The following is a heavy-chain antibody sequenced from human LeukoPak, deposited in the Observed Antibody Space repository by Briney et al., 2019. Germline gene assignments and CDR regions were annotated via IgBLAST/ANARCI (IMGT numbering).Heavy chain of an antibody. D-gene: IGHD6-6*01. J-gene: IGHJ6*03. CDR1: GYTFTSYD. CDR3: ARVDSSSPEDYYYMDV. CDR2: MNPNSGNT. Sequence: ASVKVSCKASGYTFTSYDINWVRQATGQGLEWMGWMNPNSGNTGYAQKFQGRVTITRNTSISTAYMELSSLRSEDTAVYYCARVDSSSPEDYYYMDVWGKGTTVTVSS. V-gene: IGHV1-8*03.